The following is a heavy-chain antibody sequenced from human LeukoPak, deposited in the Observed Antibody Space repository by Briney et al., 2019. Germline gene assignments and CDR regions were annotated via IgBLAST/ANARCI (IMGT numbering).Heavy chain of an antibody. D-gene: IGHD6-13*01. CDR2: IGGTSSSL. CDR3: AKDWIRYSSSWYYFDY. J-gene: IGHJ4*02. V-gene: IGHV3-21*01. CDR1: GFTFSIYS. Sequence: PGGSLRLSCAASGFTFSIYSMNWVRQAPGKGLEWVSSIGGTSSSLYYAPSVKGRFTISRDNARNSLYLQMNSLRAEDTAVYYCAKDWIRYSSSWYYFDYWGQGTLVTVSS.